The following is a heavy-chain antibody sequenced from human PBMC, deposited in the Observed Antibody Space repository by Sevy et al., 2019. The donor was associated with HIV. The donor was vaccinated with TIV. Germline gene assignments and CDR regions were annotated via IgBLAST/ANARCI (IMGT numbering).Heavy chain of an antibody. CDR1: GFTFSNAW. Sequence: GGSLRLSCAASGFTFSNAWMNWVRQAPGKGLEWVGRIKSKTDGGTTDYAAPVKGRFTISREDSKNTLNLQMNSLKTAVTAVYYCTTDGGGYNYGYSFDYWGQGTLVTVSS. D-gene: IGHD5-18*01. V-gene: IGHV3-15*07. CDR3: TTDGGGYNYGYSFDY. J-gene: IGHJ4*02. CDR2: IKSKTDGGTT.